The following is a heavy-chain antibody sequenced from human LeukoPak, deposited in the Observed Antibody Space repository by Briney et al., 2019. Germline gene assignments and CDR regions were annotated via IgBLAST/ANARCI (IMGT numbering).Heavy chain of an antibody. CDR3: AKQGGYDWDVFDY. V-gene: IGHV3-23*01. J-gene: IGHJ4*02. D-gene: IGHD5-12*01. Sequence: GGSLRLSCAASGFTFSTYAMTWVRQAPGQGLEWVSSISGSGSGTYYADSVKGRFTISRDNSKNTLYLQMNSLRAEDTAVYYCAKQGGYDWDVFDYWGQGTLVTVSS. CDR2: ISGSGSGT. CDR1: GFTFSTYA.